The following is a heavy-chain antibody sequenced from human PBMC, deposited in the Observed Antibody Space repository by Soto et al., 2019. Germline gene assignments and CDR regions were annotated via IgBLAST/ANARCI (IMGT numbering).Heavy chain of an antibody. CDR1: GFTFSSYS. Sequence: PGGSLRLSCAASGFTFSSYSMNWVRQAPGKGLEWVSSISSSSSYIYYADSVKGRFTISRDNAKNSLYLQMNSLRAEDTAVYYCARDRDYYDSSGYYHDAFDIWGQGTMVTVS. CDR2: ISSSSSYI. J-gene: IGHJ3*02. D-gene: IGHD3-22*01. V-gene: IGHV3-21*01. CDR3: ARDRDYYDSSGYYHDAFDI.